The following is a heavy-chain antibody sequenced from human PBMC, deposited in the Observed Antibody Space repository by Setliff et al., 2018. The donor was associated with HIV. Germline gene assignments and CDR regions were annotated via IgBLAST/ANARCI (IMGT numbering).Heavy chain of an antibody. CDR3: ARGDTPSYYYYYYMDV. CDR1: GGTFSSYA. V-gene: IGHV1-69*13. J-gene: IGHJ6*03. Sequence: AASVKVSCKASGGTFSSYAISWVRQAPGQGLEWMGGIIPIFGAANYAQKFQGRVTITADESTSTAYMELSSLRSEDTAVYYCARGDTPSYYYYYYMDVWGKGTTVTVSS. D-gene: IGHD2-15*01. CDR2: IIPIFGAA.